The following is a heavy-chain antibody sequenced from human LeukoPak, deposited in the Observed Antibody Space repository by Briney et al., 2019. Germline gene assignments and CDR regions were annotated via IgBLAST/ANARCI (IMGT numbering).Heavy chain of an antibody. V-gene: IGHV4-59*01. CDR2: IYYSGST. Sequence: SETLSLTCTVSGGSISSYYWSWIRQPPGKGLEWIGYIYYSGSTNYNPSLKSRVTISVGTSKNQFSLKLSSVTAADTAMYYCARVSGYDWESFYDYWGQGSLVTVSS. J-gene: IGHJ4*02. D-gene: IGHD5-12*01. CDR1: GGSISSYY. CDR3: ARVSGYDWESFYDY.